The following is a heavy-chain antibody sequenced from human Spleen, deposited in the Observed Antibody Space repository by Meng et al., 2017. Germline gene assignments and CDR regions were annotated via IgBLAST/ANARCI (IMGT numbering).Heavy chain of an antibody. CDR1: GFTFSTYW. CDR3: ASGLTGDRS. J-gene: IGHJ5*02. Sequence: EVQLVESGGGVVQPGVSLRLSCAASGFTFSTYWMHWVRQTPGKGLVWVSRINTDGSTTNYADSVKGRFTISRDNAKNTLYLQMNSLRAEDTAVYYCASGLTGDRSWGQGTLVTVSS. V-gene: IGHV3-74*01. CDR2: INTDGSTT. D-gene: IGHD7-27*01.